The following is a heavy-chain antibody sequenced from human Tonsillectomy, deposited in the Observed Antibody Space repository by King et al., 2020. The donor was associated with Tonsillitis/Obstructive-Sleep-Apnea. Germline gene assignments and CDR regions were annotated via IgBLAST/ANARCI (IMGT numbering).Heavy chain of an antibody. V-gene: IGHV1-18*01. Sequence: QLVQSGAEVKKPGASVKVSCKASGYTFTSYGISWVRQAPGQGLEWMGWISAYNGNTNYAQKIQGRVTMTTNTSTSTAYMELRSLRSDDTAVYYCARDPHWGSQTDDAFDIWGQGTMVTVSS. D-gene: IGHD7-27*01. J-gene: IGHJ3*02. CDR3: ARDPHWGSQTDDAFDI. CDR1: GYTFTSYG. CDR2: ISAYNGNT.